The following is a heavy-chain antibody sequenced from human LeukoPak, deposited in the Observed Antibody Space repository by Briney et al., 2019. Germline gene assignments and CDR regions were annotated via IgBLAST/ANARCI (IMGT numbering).Heavy chain of an antibody. V-gene: IGHV3-23*01. CDR2: ISGSGDST. CDR3: AKEGGGYGVVVPAAKADY. Sequence: GGSLRLSCAASGFTFSNYAMSWVRQAPGKGLEWVSVISGSGDSTHQADSAKGRFTISRDNSKNMLYLQMNSLRTEDTAVYYCAKEGGGYGVVVPAAKADYWGQGTQVTVSS. CDR1: GFTFSNYA. J-gene: IGHJ4*02. D-gene: IGHD2-2*01.